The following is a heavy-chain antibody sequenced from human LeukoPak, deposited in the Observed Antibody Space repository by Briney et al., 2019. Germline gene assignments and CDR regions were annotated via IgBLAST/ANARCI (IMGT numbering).Heavy chain of an antibody. CDR1: GGSISSYY. J-gene: IGHJ3*02. Sequence: SETLSLTCTVSGGSISSYYWSWIRQPPGKGLECIGYIYYNERPNYNPSLKSRVTISVDTSKNQFSLKLTSVTAADTAVYYCARRGGSPLSAFDIWGQGTMVTVSS. D-gene: IGHD1-26*01. CDR2: IYYNERP. V-gene: IGHV4-59*01. CDR3: ARRGGSPLSAFDI.